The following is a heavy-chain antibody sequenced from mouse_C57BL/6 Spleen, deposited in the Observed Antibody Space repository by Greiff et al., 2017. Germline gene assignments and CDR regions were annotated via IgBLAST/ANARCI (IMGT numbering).Heavy chain of an antibody. V-gene: IGHV1-42*01. D-gene: IGHD2-3*01. CDR1: GYSFTGYY. J-gene: IGHJ3*01. CDR3: ASDYDDYSPFAY. Sequence: VQLQQSGPELVKPGASVKISCTASGYSFTGYYMNWVKQSPEKSLEWIGEINPSTGGTTYNQKLKAKATLTVDKSSSTDNMQLKSLTSEDSAVYYCASDYDDYSPFAYWGQGTLVTVSA. CDR2: INPSTGGT.